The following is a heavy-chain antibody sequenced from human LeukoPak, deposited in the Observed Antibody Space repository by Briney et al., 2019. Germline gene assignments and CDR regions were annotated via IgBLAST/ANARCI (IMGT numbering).Heavy chain of an antibody. J-gene: IGHJ4*02. Sequence: SGGSLRLSCAASGFTFSNYWTSWVRQAPGKGLEWVANIKQDGSDIYYVDSVKGRFTISRDNAKNSLYLQMNSLRAEDTAVYYCTRSGTYVFDFWGQGTLVTVSS. V-gene: IGHV3-7*01. D-gene: IGHD1-26*01. CDR2: IKQDGSDI. CDR1: GFTFSNYW. CDR3: TRSGTYVFDF.